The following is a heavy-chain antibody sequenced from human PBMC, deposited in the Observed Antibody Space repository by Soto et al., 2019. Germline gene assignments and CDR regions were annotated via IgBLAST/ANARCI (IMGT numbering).Heavy chain of an antibody. CDR2: IIPIFGTA. CDR1: GGTFSSYA. V-gene: IGHV1-69*13. J-gene: IGHJ4*02. CDR3: ARTSDCSGGSCQFDY. Sequence: SVKVSCKASGGTFSSYAISWVRQAPGQGLEWMGGIIPIFGTANYAQKFQGRVTITADESTSTAYMELSSLRSEDTAVYYCARTSDCSGGSCQFDYWGQGTLVTVSS. D-gene: IGHD2-15*01.